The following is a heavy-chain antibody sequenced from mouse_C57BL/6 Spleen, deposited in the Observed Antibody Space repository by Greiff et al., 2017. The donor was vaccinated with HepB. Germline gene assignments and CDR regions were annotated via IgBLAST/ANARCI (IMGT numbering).Heavy chain of an antibody. CDR1: GFTFKDYC. V-gene: IGHV14-2*01. J-gene: IGHJ2*01. CDR2: IDPEDGET. CDR3: DRRDYDRCYFDY. D-gene: IGHD2-4*01. Sequence: EVQLQQSGAELVKPGASVKLSCTASGFTFKDYCMHWVRQRTEQGLEWIGRIDPEDGETKYAPKFQGKATITADTSSNTAYLQLSRLTSEDTAVYYCDRRDYDRCYFDYWGQGTTLTVSS.